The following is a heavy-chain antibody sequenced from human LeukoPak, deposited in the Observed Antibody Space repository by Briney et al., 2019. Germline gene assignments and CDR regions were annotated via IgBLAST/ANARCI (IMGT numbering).Heavy chain of an antibody. D-gene: IGHD2-21*01. V-gene: IGHV3-23*01. CDR1: GFTFSSYA. CDR2: ISGSGANT. J-gene: IGHJ4*02. Sequence: GGSLRLSCAASGFTFSSYAVGWVRQAPGKGLEWVSVISGSGANTYYANSVRGRFTISRDNSRNTLYLQISSLGADDTAVYYCAKDMGRGGGAVIDYWGQGTLVTVSS. CDR3: AKDMGRGGGAVIDY.